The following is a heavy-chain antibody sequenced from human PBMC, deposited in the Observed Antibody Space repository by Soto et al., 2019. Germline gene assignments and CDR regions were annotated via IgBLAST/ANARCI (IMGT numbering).Heavy chain of an antibody. D-gene: IGHD3-10*01. CDR2: IIPILGIA. Sequence: QVQLVQSGAEVKKPGSSVKVSCKASGGTFSSYTISWVRQAPGQGLEWMGRIIPILGIANYEQKFQGRVTITADKSTSTAYMELCSLRSEDTAVYYCARTTYGSGSYYGYWGQGTLVTVSS. CDR3: ARTTYGSGSYYGY. CDR1: GGTFSSYT. V-gene: IGHV1-69*02. J-gene: IGHJ4*02.